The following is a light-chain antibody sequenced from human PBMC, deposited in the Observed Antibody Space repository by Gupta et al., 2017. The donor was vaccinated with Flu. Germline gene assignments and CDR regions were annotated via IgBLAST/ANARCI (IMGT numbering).Light chain of an antibody. CDR1: SSDIGSYNY. J-gene: IGLJ2*01. Sequence: QSALTQPASVSGSPGRSINISCAGTSSDIGSYNYVSWYQQYPGKAPKLIIYEVTNRPSGVSNRFSGSKSGNTASLTISGLQAEDEANYYCSSFASRSTVIFGGGTRLTVL. CDR2: EVT. CDR3: SSFASRSTVI. V-gene: IGLV2-14*01.